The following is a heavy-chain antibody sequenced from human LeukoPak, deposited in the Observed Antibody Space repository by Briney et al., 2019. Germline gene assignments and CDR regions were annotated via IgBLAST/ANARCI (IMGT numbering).Heavy chain of an antibody. D-gene: IGHD3-9*01. CDR1: GFTFSNYA. CDR3: AKWGDFDVLTGYYVPDF. Sequence: GGSLRLSCAASGFTFSNYAMSWVRQAPGRGLEWVSAITGSGGNTYYADSVKGRFTISRDNSKNTLYLQMNSLRAEDTAVYYCAKWGDFDVLTGYYVPDFWGQGTLVTVSS. V-gene: IGHV3-23*01. J-gene: IGHJ4*02. CDR2: ITGSGGNT.